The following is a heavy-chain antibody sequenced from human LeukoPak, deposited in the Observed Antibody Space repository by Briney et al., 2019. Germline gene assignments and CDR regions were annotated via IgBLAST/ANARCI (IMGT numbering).Heavy chain of an antibody. V-gene: IGHV4-59*08. J-gene: IGHJ3*02. D-gene: IGHD3-22*01. CDR3: ARHFTYHYDSSGYPRDGFDI. Sequence: NPSETLSLTCTVSGGSISGYYWSWIRQSPGKGLVWIGYMHYSGNTNYNPSLKSRVIMSVDMSRNHFSLRLSSVTAADTALYFCARHFTYHYDSSGYPRDGFDIWGKGTMVTVSS. CDR2: MHYSGNT. CDR1: GGSISGYY.